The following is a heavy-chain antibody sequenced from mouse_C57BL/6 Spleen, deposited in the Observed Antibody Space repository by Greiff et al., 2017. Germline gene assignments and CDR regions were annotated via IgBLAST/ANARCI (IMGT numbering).Heavy chain of an antibody. CDR2: ISSGSSTI. J-gene: IGHJ4*01. Sequence: EVKLVESGGGLVKPGGSLKLSCAASGFTFSDYGMHWVRQAPEKGLEWVAYISSGSSTIYYADTVKGRFTISRDNAKNTLFLQMTSLRSEDTAMYYCARHETAQAHYAMDYWGQGTSVTVSS. CDR1: GFTFSDYG. D-gene: IGHD3-2*02. V-gene: IGHV5-17*01. CDR3: ARHETAQAHYAMDY.